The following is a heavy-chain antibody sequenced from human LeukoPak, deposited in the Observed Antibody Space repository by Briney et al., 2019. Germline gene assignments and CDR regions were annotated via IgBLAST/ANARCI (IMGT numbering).Heavy chain of an antibody. J-gene: IGHJ6*02. D-gene: IGHD6-19*01. Sequence: KPSETLSLTCAVYGGSFSGYYWSWIRQPPGKGLEWIGEINHSGSTNYNPSLKSRVTISVDTSKNQFSLKLSSVTAADTAVYYCARFSGWTNYGMDVWGQGTTVTVSS. CDR2: INHSGST. V-gene: IGHV4-34*01. CDR1: GGSFSGYY. CDR3: ARFSGWTNYGMDV.